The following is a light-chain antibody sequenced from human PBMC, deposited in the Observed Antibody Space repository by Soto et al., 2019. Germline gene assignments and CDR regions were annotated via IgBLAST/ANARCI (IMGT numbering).Light chain of an antibody. CDR1: QTFSSH. CDR2: DAS. Sequence: EIVLTQSPATLSLSPGERATLSCRASQTFSSHLAWYQQKPGQAPRLLIYDASKRATGIPARFSGRGSCTDFTVTISSLEHEDFAVYYCQQRSNWPPVITFGQGTRLEIK. V-gene: IGKV3-11*01. J-gene: IGKJ5*01. CDR3: QQRSNWPPVIT.